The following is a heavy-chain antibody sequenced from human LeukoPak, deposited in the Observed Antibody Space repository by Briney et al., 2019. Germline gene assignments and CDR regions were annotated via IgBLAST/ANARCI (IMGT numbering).Heavy chain of an antibody. V-gene: IGHV4-4*07. CDR2: IYTSGST. CDR3: ARVGGYYNWFDF. CDR1: GGSISSYY. D-gene: IGHD4-23*01. J-gene: IGHJ5*01. Sequence: SETLSLTCTVSGGSISSYYWSWIRQPAGKGLEWIGRIYTSGSTNYNPSLQSRVTMSVDTSKNQFSLNLSSVTAADTAVYYCARVGGYYNWFDFWGQGTLVTVSS.